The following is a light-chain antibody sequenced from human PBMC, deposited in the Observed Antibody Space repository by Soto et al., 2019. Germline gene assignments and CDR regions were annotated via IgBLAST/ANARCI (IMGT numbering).Light chain of an antibody. Sequence: QSVLTQAASVSGSPGQSIIISCTGTNSDVGGYDYVSWYQHHPGKAPKLIVYEVTNRPSGVSNRFSGSKSGNTASLTISGLQAEDEADYYCSSYTRSSTWVFGGGTKLTVL. CDR3: SSYTRSSTWV. J-gene: IGLJ3*02. CDR1: NSDVGGYDY. CDR2: EVT. V-gene: IGLV2-14*01.